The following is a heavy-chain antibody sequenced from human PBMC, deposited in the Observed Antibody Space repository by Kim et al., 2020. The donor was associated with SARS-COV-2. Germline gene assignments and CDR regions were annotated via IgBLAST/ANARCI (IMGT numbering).Heavy chain of an antibody. D-gene: IGHD5-12*01. V-gene: IGHV4-31*03. CDR1: GASISSGGYY. J-gene: IGHJ4*02. Sequence: SETLSLTCTVSGASISSGGYYWSWIRQHQGKGLEWIAYIDYSGSTDDNPSVKSRLIISLDKSKNQISLKLSSVTAADTAVYYCVRGRRDGYNDFDYWGQGTLVTFSS. CDR3: VRGRRDGYNDFDY. CDR2: IDYSGST.